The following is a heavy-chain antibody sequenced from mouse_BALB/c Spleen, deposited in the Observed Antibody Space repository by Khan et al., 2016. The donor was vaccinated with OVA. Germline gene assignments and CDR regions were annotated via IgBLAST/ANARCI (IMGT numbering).Heavy chain of an antibody. V-gene: IGHV1-87*01. CDR3: ARAPLLSDFDY. D-gene: IGHD2-1*01. CDR1: GYTFTSYW. Sequence: QVQLKQSGAELARPGASVKLSCKASGYTFTSYWMQWVKQRPGQGLEWIGAIYPGDGDTRYTQKFKGKATLTADKSSSTAYMQLSSLASEDSAVYYCARAPLLSDFDYWGQGTTRTVSS. CDR2: IYPGDGDT. J-gene: IGHJ2*01.